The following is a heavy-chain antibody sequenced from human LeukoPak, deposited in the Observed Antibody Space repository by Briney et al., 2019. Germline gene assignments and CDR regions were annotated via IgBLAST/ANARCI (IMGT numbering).Heavy chain of an antibody. CDR1: GGSIGSGGYY. D-gene: IGHD3-10*01. V-gene: IGHV4-31*03. J-gene: IGHJ5*02. CDR2: VYYSGST. Sequence: PSETLSLTCTVSGGSIGSGGYYWSWIRQRPGKGLEWIGYVYYSGSTNYNPSLKSRVTISVDTSKNQFSLKLSSVTAADTAVYYCARGWSLGATWSWAYYYGSGSYVPHWFDPWGQGTLITVSS. CDR3: ARGWSLGATWSWAYYYGSGSYVPHWFDP.